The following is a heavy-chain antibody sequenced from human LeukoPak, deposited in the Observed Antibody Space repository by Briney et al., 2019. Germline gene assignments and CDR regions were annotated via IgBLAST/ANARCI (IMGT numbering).Heavy chain of an antibody. CDR3: AKFGIRGCSSSTRCYTSFFYYGMDV. V-gene: IGHV5-51*01. CDR1: GCSFLDYW. CDR2: IFPHDSDT. D-gene: IGHD2-2*02. J-gene: IGHJ6*02. Sequence: PGESLKISCKGSGCSFLDYWIGWVRQMPGKGPELMGHIFPHDSDTKYSPSFEGQVTISVDKSISTAYVQWGSLRASDTAIYYCAKFGIRGCSSSTRCYTSFFYYGMDVWGQGTTVAVSS.